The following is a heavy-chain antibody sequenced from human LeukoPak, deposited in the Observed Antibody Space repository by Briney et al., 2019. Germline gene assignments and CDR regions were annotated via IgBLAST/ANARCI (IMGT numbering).Heavy chain of an antibody. CDR1: GGSISSGGYS. J-gene: IGHJ4*02. D-gene: IGHD3-22*01. CDR2: IYHSGST. V-gene: IGHV4-30-2*01. Sequence: SQTLSLTCAVSGGSISSGGYSWSWIRQPPGKGLEWIGYIYHSGSTYYNPSLKSRVTISVDRSKNQFSLKLSSVTAADTAVYYCARGPVGVYYDSSGYYLGPINFDYWGQGTLVTVSS. CDR3: ARGPVGVYYDSSGYYLGPINFDY.